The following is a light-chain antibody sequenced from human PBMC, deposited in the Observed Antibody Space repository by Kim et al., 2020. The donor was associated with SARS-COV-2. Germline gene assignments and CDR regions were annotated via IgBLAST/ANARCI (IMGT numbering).Light chain of an antibody. Sequence: AVVRSRFTIPCRASQSISSWLAWYQQKPGKAPKVLIYDASSLESGVPSRFSGRGSGTEFTLTISSLQPEDFATYYCQQYSTYPETFGQGTKVDIK. J-gene: IGKJ1*01. CDR1: QSISSW. V-gene: IGKV1-5*01. CDR3: QQYSTYPET. CDR2: DAS.